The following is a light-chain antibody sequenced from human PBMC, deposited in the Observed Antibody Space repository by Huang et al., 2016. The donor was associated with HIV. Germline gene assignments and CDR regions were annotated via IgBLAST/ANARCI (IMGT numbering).Light chain of an antibody. CDR1: QSVSSN. J-gene: IGKJ1*01. V-gene: IGKV3-15*01. CDR3: QQYQDWPRT. Sequence: EIVMTQSPGTLSLSPGERAPLSCRPSQSVSSNLAWYQHKLGQAPRLLIYGASTRATGVPARFSGSGSGTEFTLTISSLQSDDFVVYYCQQYQDWPRTFGQGTKVEIK. CDR2: GAS.